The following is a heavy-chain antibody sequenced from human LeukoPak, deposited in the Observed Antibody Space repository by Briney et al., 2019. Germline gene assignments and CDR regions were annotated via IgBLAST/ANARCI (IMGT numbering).Heavy chain of an antibody. CDR2: INHSGST. CDR1: GGSFSGYY. Sequence: SETLSLTCAVYGGSFSGYYWSWIRQPPGKGLEWIGEINHSGSTNYNPSLKSRVTISVDTSKNQFSLKLSSVTAADTAVYYCARSGYSGSWYVRGWFDPWGQGTLVTVSS. CDR3: ARSGYSGSWYVRGWFDP. V-gene: IGHV4-34*01. J-gene: IGHJ5*02. D-gene: IGHD6-13*01.